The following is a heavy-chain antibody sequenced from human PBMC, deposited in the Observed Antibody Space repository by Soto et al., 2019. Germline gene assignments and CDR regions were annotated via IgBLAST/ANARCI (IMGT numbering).Heavy chain of an antibody. CDR2: IYPDDSDT. V-gene: IGHV5-51*01. D-gene: IGHD3-22*01. Sequence: GEPLKISCKGSGYSFTSYWIAWVRQMPGKGLEWMGIIYPDDSDTRYSPSFQGQVTISADKSISTAFLQWSSLKASDTAMHYCARHSSGFAAFDIWGQGTMVTVSS. CDR1: GYSFTSYW. J-gene: IGHJ3*02. CDR3: ARHSSGFAAFDI.